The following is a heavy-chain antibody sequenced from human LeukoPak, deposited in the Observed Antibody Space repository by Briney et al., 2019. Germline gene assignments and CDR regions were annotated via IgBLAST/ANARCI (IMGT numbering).Heavy chain of an antibody. Sequence: SETLSLTCTVSGGSISSSSYYWSWIRQPPGKGLEWIGEINHSGTNNYNPSLKSRVTISVDTSKNQFSLKLSAVTAADTAVYYCARRGCHSTHCSGGSCPGLYYFDYWGQGTLVTVSS. CDR1: GGSISSSSYY. CDR3: ARRGCHSTHCSGGSCPGLYYFDY. CDR2: INHSGTN. D-gene: IGHD2-15*01. J-gene: IGHJ4*02. V-gene: IGHV4-39*07.